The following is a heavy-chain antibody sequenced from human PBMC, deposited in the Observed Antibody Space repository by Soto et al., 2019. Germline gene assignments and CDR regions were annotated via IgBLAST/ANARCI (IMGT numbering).Heavy chain of an antibody. V-gene: IGHV3-7*01. D-gene: IGHD2-15*01. CDR3: ARDRGYCSGGSCYSPLHY. Sequence: GGSLRLSCAASGFTFSSYWMSWVRQAPGKGLEWVANIKQDGSEKYYVDSVKGRFTISRDNAKNSLYLQMNSLRAEDTAVYYCARDRGYCSGGSCYSPLHYWGQGTLVTVSS. J-gene: IGHJ4*02. CDR2: IKQDGSEK. CDR1: GFTFSSYW.